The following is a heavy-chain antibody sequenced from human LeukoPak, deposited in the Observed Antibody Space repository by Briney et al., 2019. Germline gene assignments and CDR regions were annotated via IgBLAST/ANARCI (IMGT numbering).Heavy chain of an antibody. V-gene: IGHV3-7*01. CDR1: GFTFSNYW. D-gene: IGHD3-3*01. Sequence: GGSLRLSCVVSGFTFSNYWMSWVRQAPGKGLEWVANINLDGRQRFYVDSVKGRFTISRASTENSLYLQMNSLRVEDTAVYYCARDTDDFQGLDIWGQGTVVTVSS. CDR3: ARDTDDFQGLDI. CDR2: INLDGRQR. J-gene: IGHJ3*02.